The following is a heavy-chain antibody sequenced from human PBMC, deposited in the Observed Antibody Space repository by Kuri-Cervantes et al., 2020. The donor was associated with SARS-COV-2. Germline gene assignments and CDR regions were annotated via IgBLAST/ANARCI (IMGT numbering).Heavy chain of an antibody. J-gene: IGHJ4*02. CDR2: INPSGGST. D-gene: IGHD1-20*01. CDR3: ARGYYEGITGKYYFDY. Sequence: ASVKVSCKASGYTFTSYYMHWVRQAPGQGLEWMGIINPSGGSTSYAQKFQGRVTMTRDTSTSTVYMGLSSLRSEDTAVYYCARGYYEGITGKYYFDYWGQGTLVTVSS. V-gene: IGHV1-46*01. CDR1: GYTFTSYY.